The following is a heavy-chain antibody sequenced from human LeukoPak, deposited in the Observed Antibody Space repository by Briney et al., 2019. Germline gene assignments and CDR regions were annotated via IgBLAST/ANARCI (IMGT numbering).Heavy chain of an antibody. J-gene: IGHJ3*01. D-gene: IGHD5-18*01. Sequence: PGGSLRLSCAASGCTFTSYAMTWVRQAPGKGLEWVSTIGGSGSTTYYADSVKGRFTISRDNSKNTLYLQMNSLRAEDTAVYSCAKDRDTTAKGAWSWGQGTMVTVSS. CDR1: GCTFTSYA. CDR3: AKDRDTTAKGAWS. V-gene: IGHV3-23*01. CDR2: IGGSGSTT.